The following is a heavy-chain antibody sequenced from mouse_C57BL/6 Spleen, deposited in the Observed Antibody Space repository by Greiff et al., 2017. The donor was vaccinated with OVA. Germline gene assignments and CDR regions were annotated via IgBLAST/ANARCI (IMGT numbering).Heavy chain of an antibody. CDR2: INPYNGGT. V-gene: IGHV1-19*01. CDR1: GYTFTDYY. J-gene: IGHJ3*01. D-gene: IGHD1-1*01. Sequence: DVKLQESGPVLVKPGASVKMSCKASGYTFTDYYMNWVKQSHGKSLEWIGVINPYNGGTSYNQKFKGKATLTVDKSSSTAYMELNSLTSEDSAVYYCARTLDYYGSSYGFAYWGQGTLVTVSA. CDR3: ARTLDYYGSSYGFAY.